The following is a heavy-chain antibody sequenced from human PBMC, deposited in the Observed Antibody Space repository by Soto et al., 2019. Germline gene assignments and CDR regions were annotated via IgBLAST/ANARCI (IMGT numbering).Heavy chain of an antibody. CDR2: IWYDGSNK. CDR3: AREHYGSGTNYYDY. D-gene: IGHD3-10*01. V-gene: IGHV3-33*01. J-gene: IGHJ4*02. Sequence: GGSLRLSCAASGFTFSNYGMHWVRQAPGKGPEWVAVIWYDGSNKYYADSVKGRFTISRDNSKNTLYLQMNSLRAEDTAVYYCAREHYGSGTNYYDYWGQGTLVTVSS. CDR1: GFTFSNYG.